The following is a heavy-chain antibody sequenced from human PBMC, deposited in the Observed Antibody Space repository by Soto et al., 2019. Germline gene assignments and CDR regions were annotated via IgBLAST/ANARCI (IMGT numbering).Heavy chain of an antibody. J-gene: IGHJ4*02. V-gene: IGHV3-33*01. D-gene: IGHD5-18*01. CDR2: IWYDGSNK. CDR3: ARDSSDSYGRNNYYFDY. CDR1: GFTFSSYG. Sequence: PGGSLRLSCAASGFTFSSYGMHWVRQAPGKGLEWVVVIWYDGSNKYYADSVKGRFTISRDNSKNTLYLQMNSLRAEDTAVYYCARDSSDSYGRNNYYFDYWGQGTLVTVSS.